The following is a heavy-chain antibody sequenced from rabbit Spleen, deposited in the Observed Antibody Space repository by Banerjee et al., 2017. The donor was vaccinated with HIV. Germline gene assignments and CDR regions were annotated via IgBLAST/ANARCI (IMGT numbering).Heavy chain of an antibody. CDR1: GFSFSSNY. Sequence: QEQLVESGGDLVKPGASLTLTCTASGFSFSSNYMCWVRQAPGKGLVWIACIDAGSSGFTYFATWAKGRFTISKISSPTVTLQMTRLTAADTATYFCARDGAGGSYFALWGLGTLVSVS. CDR3: ARDGAGGSYFAL. V-gene: IGHV1S45*01. CDR2: IDAGSSGFT. J-gene: IGHJ4*01. D-gene: IGHD8-1*01.